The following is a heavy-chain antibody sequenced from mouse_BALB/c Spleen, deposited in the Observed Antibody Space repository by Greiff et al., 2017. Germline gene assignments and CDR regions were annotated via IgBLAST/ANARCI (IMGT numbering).Heavy chain of an antibody. Sequence: EVKLMESGPGLVKPSQSLSLTCTVTGYSITSDYAWNWIRQFPGNKLEWMGYISYSGSTSYNPSLKSRISITRDTSKNQFFLQLNSVTTEDTATYYCADGNYAYWGQGTLVTVSA. CDR3: ADGNYAY. J-gene: IGHJ3*01. V-gene: IGHV3-2*02. CDR2: ISYSGST. CDR1: GYSITSDYA. D-gene: IGHD2-1*01.